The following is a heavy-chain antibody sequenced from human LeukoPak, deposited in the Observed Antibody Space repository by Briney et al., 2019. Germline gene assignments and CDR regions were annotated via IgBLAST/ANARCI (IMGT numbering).Heavy chain of an antibody. Sequence: GGSLRLSCAASGFTFSTYWMSWVRQAPGKGLEWVANIKQDGSEQCYVDSVKGRFSISRDNAKNSLYLQMNSLRAEDTAVYYCARERQNKDFWSGGDYWGQGSLVIASS. CDR2: IKQDGSEQ. CDR1: GFTFSTYW. CDR3: ARERQNKDFWSGGDY. V-gene: IGHV3-7*01. D-gene: IGHD3-3*01. J-gene: IGHJ4*02.